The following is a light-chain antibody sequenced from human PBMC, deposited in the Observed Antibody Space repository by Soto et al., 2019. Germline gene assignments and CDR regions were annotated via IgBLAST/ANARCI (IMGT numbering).Light chain of an antibody. CDR2: AAS. V-gene: IGKV1-39*01. Sequence: DIQMTQSPSSLSASVGDRVTITCRASQSITTYLNWYQQKPGKAPNLLIYAASSLQSGVPSRFSGSGSETDFTLTISSLQPEDFATYYCQQSFSIPWTFGQGTKVEIK. CDR1: QSITTY. CDR3: QQSFSIPWT. J-gene: IGKJ1*01.